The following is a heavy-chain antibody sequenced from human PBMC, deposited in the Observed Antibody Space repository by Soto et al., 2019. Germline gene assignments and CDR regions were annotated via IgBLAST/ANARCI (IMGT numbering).Heavy chain of an antibody. Sequence: PGESLKISCKGSGYSFTNYWIAWVRQMPGKGLEWMGVIYPRDSDTKYSPSFQGQVTISADKSISTAYLQWSSLKASDTAIYYCARQATYDFWSGYYVDHWGQGTLVTVPS. CDR2: IYPRDSDT. J-gene: IGHJ5*02. V-gene: IGHV5-51*01. D-gene: IGHD3-3*01. CDR3: ARQATYDFWSGYYVDH. CDR1: GYSFTNYW.